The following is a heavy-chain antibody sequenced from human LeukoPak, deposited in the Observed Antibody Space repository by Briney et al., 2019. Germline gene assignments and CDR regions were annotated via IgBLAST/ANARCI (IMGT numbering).Heavy chain of an antibody. J-gene: IGHJ6*02. CDR3: ARDRTRDGYNYGGSSYYYGLDV. V-gene: IGHV4-59*01. D-gene: IGHD5-24*01. CDR2: VSYAGST. Sequence: SETLSLTCTVSGVPITTFYWSWIRQPPGKGLEWIGSVSYAGSTNYNPSLKSRVTLSIDTSNSQFSLRLSSVTTADTGLYFCARDRTRDGYNYGGSSYYYGLDVWGRGTTVSVSS. CDR1: GVPITTFY.